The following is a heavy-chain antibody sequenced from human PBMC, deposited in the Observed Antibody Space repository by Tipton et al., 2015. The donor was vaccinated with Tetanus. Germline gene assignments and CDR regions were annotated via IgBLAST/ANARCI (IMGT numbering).Heavy chain of an antibody. J-gene: IGHJ4*02. Sequence: TLSLTCAVSGISIGSANYYWSWIRHHPRKDLEWIGYIYYRGSIHYNPSLQSRVFISLDTSANQFSLKLNSVTAADTAVYYCARGGNEYGDPPDYWGRGTLVTVSS. CDR2: IYYRGSI. CDR1: GISIGSANYY. D-gene: IGHD4-17*01. CDR3: ARGGNEYGDPPDY. V-gene: IGHV4-31*11.